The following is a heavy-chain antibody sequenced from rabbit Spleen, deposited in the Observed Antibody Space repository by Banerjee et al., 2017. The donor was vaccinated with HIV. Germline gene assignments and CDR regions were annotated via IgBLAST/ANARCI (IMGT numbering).Heavy chain of an antibody. J-gene: IGHJ4*01. Sequence: QEQLEESGGGLVKPGGSLTLTCKASGVSFSDKEVMCWVRQAPGKGLEWIACINTVTGRPVYANWAKGRVIMSRTSSTTVTLQMTSLTAADTATYFCARDLVAAIGWNFNLWGPGTLVTVS. CDR3: ARDLVAAIGWNFNL. V-gene: IGHV1S45*01. CDR1: GVSFSDKEV. D-gene: IGHD5-1*01. CDR2: INTVTGRP.